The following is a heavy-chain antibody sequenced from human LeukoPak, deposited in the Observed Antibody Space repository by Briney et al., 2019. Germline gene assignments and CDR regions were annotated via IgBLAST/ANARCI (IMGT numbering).Heavy chain of an antibody. V-gene: IGHV4-59*12. CDR1: GGSISTYY. Sequence: SETLSLTCTVSGGSISTYYWTWIRQPPGKGLEWIGNVYYSGSTYYNPSLKSRVTISVDRSKNQFSLKLSSVTAADTAVYYCARSGLEWYFDYWGQGTLVTVSS. CDR3: ARSGLEWYFDY. J-gene: IGHJ4*02. D-gene: IGHD3-3*01. CDR2: VYYSGST.